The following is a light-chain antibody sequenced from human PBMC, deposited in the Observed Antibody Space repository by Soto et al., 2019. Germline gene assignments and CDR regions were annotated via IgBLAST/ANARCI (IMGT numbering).Light chain of an antibody. CDR2: GES. CDR3: QQYYDWPRT. Sequence: IVMPQSPDTLSVSPGERATLSRRASQSVSSNLAWYQQKPGQAPRLLIYGESARATGIPARFSGSGSGTEFTLTISSLQSEDFAVYFCQQYYDWPRTFGQGTKV. CDR1: QSVSSN. J-gene: IGKJ1*01. V-gene: IGKV3-15*01.